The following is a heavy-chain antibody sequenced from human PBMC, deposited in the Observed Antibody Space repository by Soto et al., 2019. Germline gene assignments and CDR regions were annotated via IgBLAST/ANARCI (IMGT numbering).Heavy chain of an antibody. J-gene: IGHJ4*02. D-gene: IGHD7-27*01. Sequence: NPGGSLRLSCAASGFTLRSYSMNWVRQAPGKGLEWASSISSSSSYIYYADSVKGRFTISRDNAKNSLYLQMNSLRAEDTAVYYSATVTGPHFDYWGQGTLVTVSS. CDR3: ATVTGPHFDY. CDR2: ISSSSSYI. V-gene: IGHV3-21*01. CDR1: GFTLRSYS.